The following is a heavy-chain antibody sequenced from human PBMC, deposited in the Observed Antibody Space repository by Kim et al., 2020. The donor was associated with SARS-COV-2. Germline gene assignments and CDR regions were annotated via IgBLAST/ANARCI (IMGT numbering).Heavy chain of an antibody. CDR2: IYHRGST. CDR3: ARRTEAGGYFDF. CDR1: GGHINTSHYY. D-gene: IGHD2-15*01. Sequence: ETLSLTCSVSGGHINTSHYYWAWIRQPPGKGLEWIGTIYHRGSTYYNPSLKSRVTISVDTSRNQFSLNLASVTAADAAVYYCARRTEAGGYFDFWGQGSPVTVAS. J-gene: IGHJ4*02. V-gene: IGHV4-39*01.